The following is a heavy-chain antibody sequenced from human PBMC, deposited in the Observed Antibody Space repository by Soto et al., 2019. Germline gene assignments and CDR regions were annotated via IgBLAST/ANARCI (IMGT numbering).Heavy chain of an antibody. V-gene: IGHV6-1*01. CDR1: GDSVSTNSAT. J-gene: IGHJ3*01. D-gene: IGHD2-15*01. CDR3: ARAAVAFAAFDL. Sequence: QIQLQQSGPGLVKPSQTLSLTCVISGDSVSTNSATWNWIRQSPSRGLEWLGRTYLRSKWYNEYAVVVKSRIANRRDTAKVLFSHSLGSVAPEDTAVYFCARAAVAFAAFDLWGQGTVVTVSS. CDR2: TYLRSKWYN.